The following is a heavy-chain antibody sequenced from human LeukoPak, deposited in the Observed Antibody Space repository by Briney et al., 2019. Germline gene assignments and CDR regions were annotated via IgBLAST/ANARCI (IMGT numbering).Heavy chain of an antibody. Sequence: SETLSLTCTVSGGSISSSSYYWSWIRQPPGKGLEWIGYIYYSGSTNYNPSLKSRVTISVDTSKNQFSLKLSSVTAADTAVYYCARAYQWELRAFDIWGQGTMVTVSS. CDR2: IYYSGST. CDR1: GGSISSSSYY. D-gene: IGHD1-26*01. J-gene: IGHJ3*02. CDR3: ARAYQWELRAFDI. V-gene: IGHV4-61*01.